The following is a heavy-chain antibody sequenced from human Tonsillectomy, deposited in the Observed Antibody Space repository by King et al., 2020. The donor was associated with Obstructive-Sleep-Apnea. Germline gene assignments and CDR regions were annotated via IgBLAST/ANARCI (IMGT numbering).Heavy chain of an antibody. Sequence: VQLVEAGGGLVQPGGSLRLSCAASGFTFSSYAMSWVRQAPGKGLEWVSAISGRGGSTYYADFVKGRFTISRDNSKNTLYLQMNSRRAEDTAVYYCAKILGRGGDLVDYWGQGTLVTVSS. J-gene: IGHJ4*02. V-gene: IGHV3-23*04. CDR3: AKILGRGGDLVDY. D-gene: IGHD2-21*02. CDR2: ISGRGGST. CDR1: GFTFSSYA.